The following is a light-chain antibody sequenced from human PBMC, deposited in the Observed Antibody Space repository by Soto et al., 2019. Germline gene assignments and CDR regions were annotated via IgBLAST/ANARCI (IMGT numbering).Light chain of an antibody. J-gene: IGLJ1*01. CDR2: DVS. V-gene: IGLV2-14*01. CDR3: SSYTSSTPPYV. Sequence: QSGLTQPASVSGSPGQSIAISCTGTSSDVGDYNYVSWYQQHPGKAPKLIIYDVSDRPSGVSSRFSGSKSGNTASLTISGLQPEDEADYYCSSYTSSTPPYVFGTGTKVTVL. CDR1: SSDVGDYNY.